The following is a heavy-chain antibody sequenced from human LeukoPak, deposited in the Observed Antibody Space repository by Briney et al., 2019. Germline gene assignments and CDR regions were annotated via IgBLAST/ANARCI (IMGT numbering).Heavy chain of an antibody. CDR2: ISVNNGNP. Sequence: ASVKVSCRASGFAFDHYGISWVRQAPGQGLESMGWISVNNGNPHCPKKFQGRVTMTTDTSTSTAYMEVRGLRADDTAVYYCQRITIFGVVIDFDYWGQGTLVAVSS. CDR3: QRITIFGVVIDFDY. D-gene: IGHD3-3*01. CDR1: GFAFDHYG. V-gene: IGHV1-18*01. J-gene: IGHJ4*02.